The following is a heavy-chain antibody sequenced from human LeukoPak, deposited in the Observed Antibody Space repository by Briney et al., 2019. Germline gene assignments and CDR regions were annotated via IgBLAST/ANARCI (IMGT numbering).Heavy chain of an antibody. CDR2: IYHSGGT. V-gene: IGHV4-39*07. CDR1: GGSISSSSYY. CDR3: ARSYGDSTSFDY. J-gene: IGHJ4*02. Sequence: PSETLSLTCTVSGGSISSSSYYWDWIRQPPGKGLEWIGSIYHSGGTYYNPSLKSRVTISVDRSKNQFSLKLSSVTAADTAVYYCARSYGDSTSFDYWGQGTLVTVSS. D-gene: IGHD4-17*01.